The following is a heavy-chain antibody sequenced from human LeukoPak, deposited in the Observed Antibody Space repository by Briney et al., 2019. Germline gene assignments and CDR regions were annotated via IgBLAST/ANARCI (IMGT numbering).Heavy chain of an antibody. CDR1: GYTFTSYY. J-gene: IGHJ4*02. CDR3: ARDHSSSRYFDY. Sequence: ASVKVSCKASGYTFTSYYMHWVRQAPGQGLEWMGGIIPIFGTANYAQKFQGRVTITADKSTSTAYMELSSLRSEDTAVYYCARDHSSSRYFDYWGQGTLVTVSS. CDR2: IIPIFGTA. V-gene: IGHV1-69*06. D-gene: IGHD6-13*01.